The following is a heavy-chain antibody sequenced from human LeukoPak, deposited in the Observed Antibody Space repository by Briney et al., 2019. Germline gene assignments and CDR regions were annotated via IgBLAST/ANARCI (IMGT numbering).Heavy chain of an antibody. D-gene: IGHD2-8*01. Sequence: GGSLRLSCAASGFTFSSYEMNWVRQAPGKGLEWVSYISSSSSTIYYADSVKGRFTISRDNAKNSLYLQMNSLRAEDTAVYYCARDPTRMDGGYWGQGTLVTVSS. V-gene: IGHV3-48*01. CDR2: ISSSSSTI. J-gene: IGHJ4*02. CDR3: ARDPTRMDGGY. CDR1: GFTFSSYE.